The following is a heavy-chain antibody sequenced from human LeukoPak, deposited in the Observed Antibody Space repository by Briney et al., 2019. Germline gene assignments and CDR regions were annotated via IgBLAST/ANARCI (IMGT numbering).Heavy chain of an antibody. V-gene: IGHV4-30-2*01. CDR3: ARGRGYSYGRPNWFDP. Sequence: SQTLSLTCTVSGGSISSGGYYWSWIRQPPGKGLEWIGYIYHSGSTYYNPSLKSRVTISVDRSKSQFSLKLSSVTAADTAVYYCARGRGYSYGRPNWFDPWGQGTLVTVSS. CDR2: IYHSGST. CDR1: GGSISSGGYY. J-gene: IGHJ5*02. D-gene: IGHD5-18*01.